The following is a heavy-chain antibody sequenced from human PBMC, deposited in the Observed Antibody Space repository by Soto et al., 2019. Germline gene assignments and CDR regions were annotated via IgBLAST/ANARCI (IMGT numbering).Heavy chain of an antibody. Sequence: GSLRLSCAASVFTFSNYWMSWVRQAPGRGLEWVANIKQDGSEKNYVDSVKGRFTISRDNAKNSLYLQMNSLRAEDTAVYYCARTPVLRFDGNYCLDVWGRGTTVTVSS. D-gene: IGHD3-3*01. CDR3: ARTPVLRFDGNYCLDV. J-gene: IGHJ6*02. CDR2: IKQDGSEK. CDR1: VFTFSNYW. V-gene: IGHV3-7*01.